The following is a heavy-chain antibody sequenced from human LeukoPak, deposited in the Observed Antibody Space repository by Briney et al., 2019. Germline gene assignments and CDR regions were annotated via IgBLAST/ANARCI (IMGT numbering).Heavy chain of an antibody. Sequence: SETLSLTCTVSGGSIRSYYWSWIRQPPGKGLEWIGYIYYSGVTNYNPSLKSRVTISVDTSKNQFSLKLSSVTAADTAVYYCARDRGSYSDYWGQGTLVTVSS. D-gene: IGHD1-26*01. J-gene: IGHJ4*02. V-gene: IGHV4-59*01. CDR3: ARDRGSYSDY. CDR1: GGSIRSYY. CDR2: IYYSGVT.